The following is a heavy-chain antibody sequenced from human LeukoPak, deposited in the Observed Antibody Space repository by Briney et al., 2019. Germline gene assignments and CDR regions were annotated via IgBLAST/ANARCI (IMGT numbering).Heavy chain of an antibody. CDR1: NGSLSGHF. CDR2: ISHTGST. CDR3: ARGGRGVPTARRFKAGNWFDS. D-gene: IGHD3-10*01. Sequence: SETLSLTCAVYNGSLSGHFWIWIRQPPGKGLVWIGEISHTGSTNSNPSLKSRVTISIDTSKNQYSLKLNSVTAADTAVYYCARGGRGVPTARRFKAGNWFDSWGRGTLVTVFS. J-gene: IGHJ5*01. V-gene: IGHV4-34*01.